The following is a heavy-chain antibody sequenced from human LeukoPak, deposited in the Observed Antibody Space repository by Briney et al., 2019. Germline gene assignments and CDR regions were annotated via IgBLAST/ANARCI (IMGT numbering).Heavy chain of an antibody. J-gene: IGHJ4*02. Sequence: KGLDCVSYISISTIPIYYADSLKGRFTISRHNAKNSLYLQMNSLRDEDTAVYYCARGFSGSYRYWGQGTLVTVSS. CDR2: ISISTIPI. D-gene: IGHD1-26*01. V-gene: IGHV3-48*02. CDR3: ARGFSGSYRY.